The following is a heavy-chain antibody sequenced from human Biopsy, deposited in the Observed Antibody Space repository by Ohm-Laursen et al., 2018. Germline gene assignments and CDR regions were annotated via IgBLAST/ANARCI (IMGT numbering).Heavy chain of an antibody. J-gene: IGHJ6*02. CDR2: IWYDGTNK. CDR1: GFSFSDYG. V-gene: IGHV3-33*06. Sequence: SLRLSCTASGFSFSDYGMHWVRQAPGRGLEWVAVIWYDGTNKYYAESVEGRFTISRDNSKNMVYLQMGNLTVEDTAVYYCAKVHDSGYYYYSMDVWGQGTTVTVSS. D-gene: IGHD3-16*01. CDR3: AKVHDSGYYYYSMDV.